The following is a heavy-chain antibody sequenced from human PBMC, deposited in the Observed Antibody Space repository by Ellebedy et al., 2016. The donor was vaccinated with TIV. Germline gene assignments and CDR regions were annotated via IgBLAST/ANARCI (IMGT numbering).Heavy chain of an antibody. D-gene: IGHD4-17*01. Sequence: GESLKISCAASGFTFSSDAMHWVRQAPGKGLEWVAVISYDGSNNYYADSVKGRFTISRDNSKSTLYLQMNSLRVEDTAVYYCARWPSGDAPLDYWGQGTLVTVSS. CDR1: GFTFSSDA. J-gene: IGHJ4*02. CDR2: ISYDGSNN. CDR3: ARWPSGDAPLDY. V-gene: IGHV3-30-3*01.